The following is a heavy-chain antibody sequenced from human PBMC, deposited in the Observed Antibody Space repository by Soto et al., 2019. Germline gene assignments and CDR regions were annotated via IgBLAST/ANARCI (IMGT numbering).Heavy chain of an antibody. V-gene: IGHV3-48*02. CDR1: GFTFSSYS. CDR3: ARGQHYYDSSGYYPPDSYYYYVMDV. D-gene: IGHD3-22*01. J-gene: IGHJ6*02. CDR2: ISSSSSTI. Sequence: GGSLRLSCAASGFTFSSYSMNWVRQAPGKGLEWVSYISSSSSTIYYADSVKGRFTISRDNAKNSLYLQMNSLRDEDTAVYYCARGQHYYDSSGYYPPDSYYYYVMDVWGQGTTVTVSS.